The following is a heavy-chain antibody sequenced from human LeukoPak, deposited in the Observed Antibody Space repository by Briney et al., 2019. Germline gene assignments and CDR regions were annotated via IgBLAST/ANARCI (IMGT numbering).Heavy chain of an antibody. D-gene: IGHD6-19*01. J-gene: IGHJ6*02. CDR2: IIPIFGTA. Sequence: SVTVSYKASGGTFSNYAISWVRQAPGQGLEWMGGIIPIFGTANYAQKFQGRVTMTADESTSTAYMELSSLRSEDTAVYYCAREAVSGAVAGTTNASKAKYYYYGMDVWGQGTTVTVSS. CDR1: GGTFSNYA. V-gene: IGHV1-69*13. CDR3: AREAVSGAVAGTTNASKAKYYYYGMDV.